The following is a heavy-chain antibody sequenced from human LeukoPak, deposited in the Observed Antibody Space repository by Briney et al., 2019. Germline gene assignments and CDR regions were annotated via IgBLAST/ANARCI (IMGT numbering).Heavy chain of an antibody. Sequence: SVKVSCKASGGTFSSYAISWVRQAPGQGLEWMGGIIPIFGTANYAQKFQGRVTITADKSTSTAYMELSSLRSEDTAVYYCARGRSSMVRGYYYYYMDVWGKGTMVTISS. CDR3: ARGRSSMVRGYYYYYMDV. D-gene: IGHD3-10*01. J-gene: IGHJ6*03. V-gene: IGHV1-69*06. CDR2: IIPIFGTA. CDR1: GGTFSSYA.